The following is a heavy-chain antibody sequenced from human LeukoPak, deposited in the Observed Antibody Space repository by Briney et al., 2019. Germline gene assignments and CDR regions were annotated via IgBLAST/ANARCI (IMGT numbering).Heavy chain of an antibody. CDR2: ISSSSSYI. J-gene: IGHJ6*02. V-gene: IGHV3-21*01. CDR1: GFTFSSYS. Sequence: GGSLRLSCAASGFTFSSYSMNWVRQAPGKGLEWVSSISSSSSYIYYADSVKGRFTISRDNAKNSLYLQMNSLRAEGTAVYYCAREYDFWSGSLDYYGMDVWGQGTTVTVSS. D-gene: IGHD3-3*01. CDR3: AREYDFWSGSLDYYGMDV.